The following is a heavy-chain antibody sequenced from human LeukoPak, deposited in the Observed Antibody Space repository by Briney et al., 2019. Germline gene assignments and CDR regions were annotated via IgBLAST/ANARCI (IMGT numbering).Heavy chain of an antibody. D-gene: IGHD6-19*01. V-gene: IGHV4-61*02. CDR1: GVSISSSNSY. J-gene: IGHJ5*02. CDR2: ISASGST. CDR3: ARGQVGRQWLVRYNWFDP. Sequence: SETLSLTCTVSGVSISSSNSYWGWIRQPAGKGLEWIGRISASGSTNYNPSLKNRVTIFVDTSRNQFSLRLSSVTAADTAIYFCARGQVGRQWLVRYNWFDPWGQGTLVTVSS.